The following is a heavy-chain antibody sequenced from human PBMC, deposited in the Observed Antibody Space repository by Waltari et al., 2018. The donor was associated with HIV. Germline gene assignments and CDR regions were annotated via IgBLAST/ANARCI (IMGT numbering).Heavy chain of an antibody. Sequence: QVQLVQSGAEVKKPGASVKVSCKVSGYPLTELSMHWVRQAPGKGLEWMGGFDPEDGETIDAQKVQGRGTMTEDTSTDTAYMELSSLRSEDTAVYYCATAIVVVPAAGFDPWGQGTLVTVSS. D-gene: IGHD2-2*01. V-gene: IGHV1-24*01. CDR2: FDPEDGET. J-gene: IGHJ5*02. CDR3: ATAIVVVPAAGFDP. CDR1: GYPLTELS.